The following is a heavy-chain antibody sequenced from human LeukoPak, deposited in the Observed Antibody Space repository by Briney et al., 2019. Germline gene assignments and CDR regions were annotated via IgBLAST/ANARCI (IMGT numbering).Heavy chain of an antibody. Sequence: ASVKVSCKASGGTFSSYTISWVRQAPGQGLEWMGGIIPILGIANYAQKFQDRVTITADKSTSTAYMELSSLRSEDTAVYYCARGLAAREIFWGQGTLVTVSS. D-gene: IGHD6-6*01. CDR3: ARGLAAREIF. CDR1: GGTFSSYT. CDR2: IIPILGIA. J-gene: IGHJ4*02. V-gene: IGHV1-69*02.